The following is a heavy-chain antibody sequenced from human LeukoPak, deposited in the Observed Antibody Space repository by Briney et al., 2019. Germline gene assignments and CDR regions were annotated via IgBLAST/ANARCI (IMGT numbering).Heavy chain of an antibody. CDR1: GYTFTSYY. CDR2: INPNSGGT. CDR3: ARDVPNYYDSSGWPRGGTDY. D-gene: IGHD3-22*01. V-gene: IGHV1-2*02. Sequence: ASVKVSCKASGYTFTSYYMHWVRQAPGQGLEWMGWINPNSGGTNYAQKFQGRVTMTRDTSISTAYMELSRLRSDDTAVYYCARDVPNYYDSSGWPRGGTDYWGQGTLVTVSS. J-gene: IGHJ4*02.